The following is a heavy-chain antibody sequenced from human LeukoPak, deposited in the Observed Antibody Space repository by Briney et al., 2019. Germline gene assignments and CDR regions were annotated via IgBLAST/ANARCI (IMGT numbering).Heavy chain of an antibody. CDR2: MNAKSGGA. D-gene: IGHD3-10*01. CDR1: GYTFTDYY. V-gene: IGHV1-2*02. CDR3: ARAHILYGAGLPFDP. J-gene: IGHJ5*02. Sequence: ASVKVSCKASGYTFTDYYMQWVRQAPGQGLEWMGWMNAKSGGANYAQKFQGRVTMTRDTSISTAYMELSRLRSDDTAVYYCARAHILYGAGLPFDPWGQGTLVTVSS.